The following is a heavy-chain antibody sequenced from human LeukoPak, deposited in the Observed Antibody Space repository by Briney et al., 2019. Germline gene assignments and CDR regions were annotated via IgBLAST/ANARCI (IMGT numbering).Heavy chain of an antibody. J-gene: IGHJ5*02. V-gene: IGHV1-3*01. Sequence: ASVKVSCKASGYTFTSYAMHWVRQAPGQRLEWMGWINAGNDNTKYSQKFQGRVTITRDTSASTAYMALSNLRSEDTAVYYCARDLGYCTGGTCYPNWFDPWGQGTLVTVSS. CDR3: ARDLGYCTGGTCYPNWFDP. CDR2: INAGNDNT. D-gene: IGHD2-15*01. CDR1: GYTFTSYA.